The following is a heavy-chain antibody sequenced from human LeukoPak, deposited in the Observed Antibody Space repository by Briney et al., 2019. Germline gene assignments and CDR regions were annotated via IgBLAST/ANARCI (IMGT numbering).Heavy chain of an antibody. V-gene: IGHV3-66*01. CDR3: AGGSGWLFGT. J-gene: IGHJ5*02. CDR1: GFTVSSNY. CDR2: TYSGGST. D-gene: IGHD6-19*01. Sequence: AGGSLRLSCAASGFTVSSNYMSWVRQAPGKGLEWVSVTYSGGSTYYADSVKGRFTISRDNAKNSLYLQMNSLRVEDTAIYYCAGGSGWLFGTWGQGTLVTVSS.